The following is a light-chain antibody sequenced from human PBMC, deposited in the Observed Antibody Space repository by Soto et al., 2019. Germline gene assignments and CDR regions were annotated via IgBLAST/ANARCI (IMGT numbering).Light chain of an antibody. CDR3: CSYAGSTTDVV. Sequence: QSALTQPASVSGSPGQSITLSCTGTSSDVGSYNLVSWYQQHPGKAPKLMIYEGSTRPSGVSNRFSGSKSGNTASLTISGLQAEDEADYYCCSYAGSTTDVVFGGGTKVTVL. CDR2: EGS. V-gene: IGLV2-23*01. J-gene: IGLJ2*01. CDR1: SSDVGSYNL.